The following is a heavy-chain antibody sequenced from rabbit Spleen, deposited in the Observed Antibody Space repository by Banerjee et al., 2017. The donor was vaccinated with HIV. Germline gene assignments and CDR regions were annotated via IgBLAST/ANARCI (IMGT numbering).Heavy chain of an antibody. J-gene: IGHJ4*01. Sequence: QQQLVESGGGLVQPGGSLTLTCKASGFDFSRYGVSWVRQAPGKGLEWIGYIDPIFDTTYYASWVNGRFSISRENTQNTLYLQLNSLTAADTATYFCARDGAGSSYFALWGQGTLVTVS. D-gene: IGHD8-1*01. CDR1: GFDFSRYG. CDR3: ARDGAGSSYFAL. V-gene: IGHV1S47*01. CDR2: IDPIFDTT.